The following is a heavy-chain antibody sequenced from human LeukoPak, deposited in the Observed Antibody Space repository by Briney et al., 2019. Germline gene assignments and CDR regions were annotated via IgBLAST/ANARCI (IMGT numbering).Heavy chain of an antibody. CDR2: LSGSGGDT. CDR3: AKGAPSSSSIFDF. J-gene: IGHJ4*02. V-gene: IGHV3-23*01. CDR1: GFTFGHNA. Sequence: RGGSLRLSCVASGFTFGHNAMAWVRQAPGKRLEWVSALSGSGGDTFYADSVKGRFTISRDNSKNTLYLQLSSLRPDDTAVYYCAKGAPSSSSIFDFWGPGTLVTVSS. D-gene: IGHD6-6*01.